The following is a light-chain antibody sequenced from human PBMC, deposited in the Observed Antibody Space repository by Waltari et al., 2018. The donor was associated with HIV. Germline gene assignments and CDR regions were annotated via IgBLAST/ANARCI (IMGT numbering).Light chain of an antibody. CDR1: SSYDNYE. Sequence: QPILTQPPSASASRGASVTLTCTLSSSYDNYEVNWYQHRPGLAPHFVLRVGTGGIVGSKGDGIPDRFSVVGSGLNRYLTIKNVQEEDESVYHCGADHGSGNKFVSVLFGGGTKLTVL. V-gene: IGLV9-49*02. J-gene: IGLJ2*01. CDR3: GADHGSGNKFVSVL. CDR2: VGTGGIVG.